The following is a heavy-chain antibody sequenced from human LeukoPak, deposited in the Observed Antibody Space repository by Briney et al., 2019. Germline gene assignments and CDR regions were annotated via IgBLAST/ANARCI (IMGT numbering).Heavy chain of an antibody. CDR1: GGSISSSSYY. J-gene: IGHJ4*02. D-gene: IGHD3-10*01. V-gene: IGHV4-39*01. CDR3: ARLPRKHDYYGSGSYPYYFDY. CDR2: IYYSGGT. Sequence: SETLSLTCTVSGGSISSSSYYWGWIRQPPGKGLEWIGSIYYSGGTYYNPSLKSRVTISVDTSKNQFSLKLSSVTAADTAVYYCARLPRKHDYYGSGSYPYYFDYWGQGTLVTVSS.